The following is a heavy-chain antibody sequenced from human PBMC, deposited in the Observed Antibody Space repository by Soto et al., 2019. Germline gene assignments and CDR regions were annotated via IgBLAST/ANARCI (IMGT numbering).Heavy chain of an antibody. D-gene: IGHD3-22*01. CDR2: IIPMVDTS. Sequence: GASVKVSCKASGGTLRSYAISWLRQAPGQGLEWMGGIIPMVDTSNYAQKFHGRLTISADASRTTTYMDLTSLGSEDTAVYFCSLGPNYFDKNGYHQEWFDPWGQGTLVTVSS. CDR1: GGTLRSYA. CDR3: SLGPNYFDKNGYHQEWFDP. J-gene: IGHJ5*01. V-gene: IGHV1-69*13.